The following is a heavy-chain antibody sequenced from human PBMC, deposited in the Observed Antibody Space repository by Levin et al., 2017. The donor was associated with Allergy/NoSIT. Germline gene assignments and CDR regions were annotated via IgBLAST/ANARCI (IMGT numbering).Heavy chain of an antibody. V-gene: IGHV1-18*01. CDR1: GYTFTSYG. Sequence: ASVKVSCKASGYTFTSYGISWVRQAPGQGLEWMGWISAYNGNTNYAQKLQGRVTMTTDTSTSTAYMELRSLRSDDTAVYYCARAYGDYGPEGVGDAFDIWGQGTMVTVSS. CDR3: ARAYGDYGPEGVGDAFDI. CDR2: ISAYNGNT. D-gene: IGHD4-17*01. J-gene: IGHJ3*02.